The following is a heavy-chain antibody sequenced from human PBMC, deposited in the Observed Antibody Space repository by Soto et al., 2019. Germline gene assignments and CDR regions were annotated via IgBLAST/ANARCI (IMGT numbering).Heavy chain of an antibody. V-gene: IGHV3-30*18. Sequence: GGSLRLSCAASGFTFSSYGMHWVRQAPGKGLEWVAVISYDGSNKYYADSVKGRFTISRDNSKNTLYLQMNSLRAEDTAVYYCAKDPHSRYYYGSGSPNPPGYWGQGTLVTVSS. D-gene: IGHD3-10*01. CDR3: AKDPHSRYYYGSGSPNPPGY. CDR2: ISYDGSNK. CDR1: GFTFSSYG. J-gene: IGHJ4*02.